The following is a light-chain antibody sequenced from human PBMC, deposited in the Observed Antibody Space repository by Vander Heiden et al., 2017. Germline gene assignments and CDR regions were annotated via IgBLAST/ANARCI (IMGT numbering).Light chain of an antibody. Sequence: SERAQDAAVSVALGQTVRITCQGDSLRSYYASWYQQKPGQAPVLVIYGKNNRPSGIPDRFSGSSSGNTASSTITGAQAEDEADYYRNYRDSSGFWVFGGGTKLTVL. CDR1: SLRSYY. V-gene: IGLV3-19*01. CDR3: NYRDSSGFWV. J-gene: IGLJ3*02. CDR2: GKN.